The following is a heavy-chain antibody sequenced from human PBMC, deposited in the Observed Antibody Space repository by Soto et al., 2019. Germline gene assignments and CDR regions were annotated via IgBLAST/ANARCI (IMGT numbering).Heavy chain of an antibody. CDR1: GYTCTSYG. CDR3: ARDRCSGSSCPPIDY. J-gene: IGHJ4*02. Sequence: VSVKVSCKRSGYTCTSYGISWVRQAPGQGLEWMGWISAYNGNTNYAQKLQGRVTMTTDTSTSTAYMELRSLRSDDTAVYYCARDRCSGSSCPPIDYGCLRTLVTDFS. V-gene: IGHV1-18*01. D-gene: IGHD2-15*01. CDR2: ISAYNGNT.